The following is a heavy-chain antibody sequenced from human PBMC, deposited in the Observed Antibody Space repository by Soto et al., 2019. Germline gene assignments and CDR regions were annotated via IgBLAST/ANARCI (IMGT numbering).Heavy chain of an antibody. D-gene: IGHD2-2*01. J-gene: IGHJ6*02. Sequence: SETLSLTCTVSGGSISSYYWSWIRQPPGKGLEWIGYIYYSGSTNYNPSLKSRVTISVDTSKNQFSLKLSSVTAADTAVYYCARSLVVVPAATPTDYYYYGMDVWGQGTTVTVSS. CDR1: GGSISSYY. CDR3: ARSLVVVPAATPTDYYYYGMDV. V-gene: IGHV4-59*08. CDR2: IYYSGST.